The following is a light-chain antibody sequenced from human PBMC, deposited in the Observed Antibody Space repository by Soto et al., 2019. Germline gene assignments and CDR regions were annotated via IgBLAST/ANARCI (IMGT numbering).Light chain of an antibody. V-gene: IGLV2-14*01. CDR2: DVS. J-gene: IGLJ2*01. CDR3: KSYATTSTHVL. Sequence: QSVLTQPASVSGSPGQSITISCTGSSSDIGGYNYVSWYQQHPGKAPKLIIFDVSNRPSGVSARFSRSKSDNTASLTISGLQVEDEADYYCKSYATTSTHVLFGGGTKLTVL. CDR1: SSDIGGYNY.